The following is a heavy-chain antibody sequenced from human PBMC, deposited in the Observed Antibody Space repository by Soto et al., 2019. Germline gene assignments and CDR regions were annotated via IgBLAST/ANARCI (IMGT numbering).Heavy chain of an antibody. D-gene: IGHD1-1*01. Sequence: QVQLVESGGGVVQPGRSLRLSCAASRFSISGSAMHWVRQAPGKGLEWVAVIAYDGSNRWYADSAKGRFTISRDNSKNTVYLQMSSLRGEDTAVYYCARDLQAGTDNVNWFAPWGQGTLVTVSS. CDR1: RFSISGSA. V-gene: IGHV3-30*04. J-gene: IGHJ5*02. CDR2: IAYDGSNR. CDR3: ARDLQAGTDNVNWFAP.